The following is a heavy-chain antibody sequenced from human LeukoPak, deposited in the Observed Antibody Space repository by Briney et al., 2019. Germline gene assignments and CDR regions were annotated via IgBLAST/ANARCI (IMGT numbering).Heavy chain of an antibody. V-gene: IGHV4-39*07. J-gene: IGHJ5*02. CDR2: IYYSGTT. D-gene: IGHD1-14*01. CDR3: ARGRPYNVGLPPWFDP. CDR1: GGSISGSNYY. Sequence: PSETLSLTCTVSGGSISGSNYYWGWIRQPPGKGLEWIGSIYYSGTTYYNPSLKSRVTISVDTSRNQFSLNLSSMTAADTAVYYCARGRPYNVGLPPWFDPWGQGTLVTVSS.